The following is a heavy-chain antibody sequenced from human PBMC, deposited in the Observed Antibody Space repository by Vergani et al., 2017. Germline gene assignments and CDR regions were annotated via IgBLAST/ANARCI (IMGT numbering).Heavy chain of an antibody. CDR1: GFIFSTYA. D-gene: IGHD6-19*01. J-gene: IGHJ3*02. CDR2: ISASGAPT. V-gene: IGHV3-23*01. CDR3: AKVGRSEGAGTFGAFDI. Sequence: EVQLLESGGDLVQPGGSLRLSCTASGFIFSTYAMSWVRQAPGKGLEWVSGISASGAPTYYADSVKGRVTISRDNSKNTLYLQMNSLRVEDTAVYYCAKVGRSEGAGTFGAFDIWVQGTMLTVSS.